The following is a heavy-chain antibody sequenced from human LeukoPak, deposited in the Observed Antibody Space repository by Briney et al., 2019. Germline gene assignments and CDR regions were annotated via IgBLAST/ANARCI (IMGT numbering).Heavy chain of an antibody. CDR2: INHSGST. D-gene: IGHD3-10*01. V-gene: IGHV4-34*01. CDR3: AAVSGHMVRGVIIAYYYGMDV. CDR1: GGSFSGYY. Sequence: PSPTLSLTRAVYGGSFSGYYWRWIRQPPGKGLEWIGEINHSGSTNYNPSLKSRVTISVDTSKNQFSLKLSSVTAADTAVYYCAAVSGHMVRGVIIAYYYGMDVWGKGTTVTVSS. J-gene: IGHJ6*04.